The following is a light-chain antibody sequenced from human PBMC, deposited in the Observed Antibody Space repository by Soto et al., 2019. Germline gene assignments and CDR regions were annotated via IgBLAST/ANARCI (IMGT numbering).Light chain of an antibody. CDR1: QTVLFSSNNKNY. V-gene: IGKV4-1*01. CDR3: QQDYGTPPFT. CDR2: WAS. J-gene: IGKJ4*01. Sequence: DIVMTQSTDSLAVSLGERATINCRSSQTVLFSSNNKNYLAWYQQKPGHPPKLLIYWASTRESGVPDRFSGSGSGTDFTLTISILQAEDVAVYYWQQDYGTPPFTFGRGTKVEIK.